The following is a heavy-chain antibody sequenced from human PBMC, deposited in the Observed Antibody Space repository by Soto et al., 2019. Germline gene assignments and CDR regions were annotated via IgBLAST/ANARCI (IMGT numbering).Heavy chain of an antibody. CDR2: INHSGST. CDR1: GGSFSGYY. Sequence: QVQLQQWGAGLLKPSETLSLTCAVYGGSFSGYYWSWIRQPPGKGLAWIGEINHSGSTNYNPSLKSRVTISVDTSKNQFSLKLSSVTAADTAVYYCARSRKPYSSGWYYGYWGQGTLVTVSS. J-gene: IGHJ4*02. D-gene: IGHD6-19*01. CDR3: ARSRKPYSSGWYYGY. V-gene: IGHV4-34*01.